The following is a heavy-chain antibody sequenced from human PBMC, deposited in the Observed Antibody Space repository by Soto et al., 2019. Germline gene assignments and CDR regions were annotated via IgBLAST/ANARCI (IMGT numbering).Heavy chain of an antibody. Sequence: QVQLVQSGAEVKKPGASVKVSCKASGYTFTSYDINWVRQATGQGLEWMGWMNPNMGKTGYAKKFQGRVTMTRNTSISTAYMERSSLRSEDTAVYYCARGRGGTPFEYYYYYGMDVWGQGTTVTVSS. V-gene: IGHV1-8*01. CDR1: GYTFTSYD. CDR3: ARGRGGTPFEYYYYYGMDV. D-gene: IGHD1-1*01. CDR2: MNPNMGKT. J-gene: IGHJ6*02.